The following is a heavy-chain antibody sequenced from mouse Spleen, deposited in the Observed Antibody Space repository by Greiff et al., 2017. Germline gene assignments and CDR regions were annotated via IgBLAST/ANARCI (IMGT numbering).Heavy chain of an antibody. J-gene: IGHJ4*01. V-gene: IGHV1-63*02. D-gene: IGHD2-14*01. CDR1: GYTFTNYW. Sequence: QVQLQQSGAELVRPGTSVKISCKASGYTFTNYWLGWVKQRPGHGLEWIGDIYPGGGYTNYNEKFKGKATLTADTSSSTAYMQLSSLTSEDSAVYFCARGADRYDRRAAMDYWGQGTSVTVSS. CDR2: IYPGGGYT. CDR3: ARGADRYDRRAAMDY.